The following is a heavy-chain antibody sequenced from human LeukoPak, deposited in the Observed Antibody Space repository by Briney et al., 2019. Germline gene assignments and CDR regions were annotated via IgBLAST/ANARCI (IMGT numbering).Heavy chain of an antibody. V-gene: IGHV3-11*04. J-gene: IGHJ6*04. CDR3: AELGITMIGGV. Sequence: GGSLRLSCAASGFTFSDHYMDWVRQAPGKGLEWVSYISSSGSTIYYADSVKGRFTISRDNAKNSLYLQMNSLRAEDTAVYYCAELGITMIGGVWGKGTTVTVSS. CDR2: ISSSGSTI. D-gene: IGHD3-10*02. CDR1: GFTFSDHY.